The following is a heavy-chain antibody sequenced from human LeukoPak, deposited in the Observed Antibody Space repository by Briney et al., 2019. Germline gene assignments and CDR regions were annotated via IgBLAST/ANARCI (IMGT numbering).Heavy chain of an antibody. CDR1: GFTFSSYW. CDR3: ARDAGYNLDY. D-gene: IGHD5-24*01. J-gene: IGHJ4*02. Sequence: PWGPLRLSCAASGFTFSSYWMSWVRQAPGKGLEWVANIKKDGSEKYYVASVKGRFTISGDNAKKSLYLQRTGLRAEATAVYCCARDAGYNLDYWGQGTLVTVSS. CDR2: IKKDGSEK. V-gene: IGHV3-7*01.